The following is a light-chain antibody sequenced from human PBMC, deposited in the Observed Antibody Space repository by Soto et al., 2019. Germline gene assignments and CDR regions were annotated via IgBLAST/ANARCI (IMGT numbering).Light chain of an antibody. J-gene: IGKJ5*01. CDR1: QRVSSY. Sequence: EVVLTQSPATLSLSPGERATLSCRARQRVSSYLAWYQQKPGQAPRLLIYHASNRATGTPARFSGSGSGTDFILTISSLEPEDFAVYYCQQYSNWTLTFGQGTRLEIK. CDR2: HAS. CDR3: QQYSNWTLT. V-gene: IGKV3-11*01.